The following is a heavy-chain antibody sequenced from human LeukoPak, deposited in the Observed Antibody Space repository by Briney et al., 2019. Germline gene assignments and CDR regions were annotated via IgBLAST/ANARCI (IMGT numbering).Heavy chain of an antibody. Sequence: PSQTLSLTCTVSGGSINSGSYYWSWIRQPAGKGLEWIGRIYTSGSTKYNPSLKSRVTISVDKPKDQFSLKLSSVTAADTAVYYCAGGSRGAFDYWGQGTLVTVSS. CDR1: GGSINSGSYY. V-gene: IGHV4-61*02. J-gene: IGHJ4*02. CDR2: IYTSGST. D-gene: IGHD1-26*01. CDR3: AGGSRGAFDY.